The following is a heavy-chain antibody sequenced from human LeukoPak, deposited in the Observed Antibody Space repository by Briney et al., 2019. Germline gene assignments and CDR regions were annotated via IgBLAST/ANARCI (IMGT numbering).Heavy chain of an antibody. CDR1: GGSFSGYY. CDR2: INHSGST. Sequence: PSETLSLTCAVYGGSFSGYYWSWIRQPPGKGLEWIGEINHSGSTNYNPSLMSRVTISVDTSKNQFSLKLSSVTAAGTAVYYCARRLGYCSSTSCYTSYYYYYYMDVWGKGTTVTVSS. D-gene: IGHD2-2*02. V-gene: IGHV4-34*01. CDR3: ARRLGYCSSTSCYTSYYYYYYMDV. J-gene: IGHJ6*03.